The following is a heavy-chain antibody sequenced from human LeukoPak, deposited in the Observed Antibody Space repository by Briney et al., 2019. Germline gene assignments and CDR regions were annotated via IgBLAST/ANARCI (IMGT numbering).Heavy chain of an antibody. CDR1: GFTVSSSY. CDR3: AKDMGDSSGRVSNWFDP. V-gene: IGHV3-53*05. Sequence: GGSLRLSCAASGFTVSSSYMSWVRPAPGKGLEWVAVIYSGGSTYYADSVKGRFTISRDNAKNSLYLQMNSLRAEDTALYYCAKDMGDSSGRVSNWFDPWGQGTLVTVSS. CDR2: IYSGGST. J-gene: IGHJ5*02. D-gene: IGHD6-19*01.